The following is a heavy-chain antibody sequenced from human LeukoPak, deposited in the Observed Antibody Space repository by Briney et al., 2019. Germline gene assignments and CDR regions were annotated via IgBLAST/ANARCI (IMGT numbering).Heavy chain of an antibody. D-gene: IGHD5-18*01. V-gene: IGHV3-23*01. CDR2: ISGGGGST. CDR1: GFTFTSYS. CDR3: AGRVTGYSSGYVY. Sequence: GGSLRLSCAASGFTFTSYSMNWVRQAPGKGLEWVSTISGGGGSTYYADSVKGRFTISRDNSENTVYLQMNNLRAEGTALYYCAGRVTGYSSGYVYWGQGTLVTVSS. J-gene: IGHJ4*02.